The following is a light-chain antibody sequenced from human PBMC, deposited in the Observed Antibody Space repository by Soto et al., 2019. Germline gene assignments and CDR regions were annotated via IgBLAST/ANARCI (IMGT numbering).Light chain of an antibody. CDR1: QSVGSNY. Sequence: EIVLTQSPGTLSLSPGERATLYCRASQSVGSNYLAWYQQKPGQAPRVLIYGASSWATGIPDRFSGSGSGAVFPLTLSRLEPEDFAVYYFQQYSTSPFTFGPGTKVDIK. CDR3: QQYSTSPFT. J-gene: IGKJ3*01. CDR2: GAS. V-gene: IGKV3-20*01.